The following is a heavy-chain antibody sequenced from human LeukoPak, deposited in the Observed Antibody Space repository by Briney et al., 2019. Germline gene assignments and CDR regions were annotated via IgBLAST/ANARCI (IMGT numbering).Heavy chain of an antibody. D-gene: IGHD6-19*01. CDR2: IYYSGST. CDR1: GGSISSSSYY. J-gene: IGHJ5*02. V-gene: IGHV4-39*07. CDR3: ARDRPVLAVARYNWFDP. Sequence: SSETLSLTCTVSGGSISSSSYYWGWIRQPPGKGLEWIGSIYYSGSTYYNPSLKSRVTISVDTSKNQFSLKLSSVTAADTAVYYCARDRPVLAVARYNWFDPWGQGTLVTVSS.